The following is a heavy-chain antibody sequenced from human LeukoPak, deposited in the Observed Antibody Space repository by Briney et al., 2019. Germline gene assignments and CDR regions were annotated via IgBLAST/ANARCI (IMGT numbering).Heavy chain of an antibody. CDR1: GYTFTGYY. J-gene: IGHJ4*02. V-gene: IGHV1-2*02. Sequence: ASVKVSCKASGYTFTGYYMHWVRQAPGQGLEWMGWINPSSGGTNYAQKFQGRVTMTRDTSISTAYMELSRLRSDDTAVYYCASGYSYGYVYFDYWGQGTLVTVSS. D-gene: IGHD5-18*01. CDR2: INPSSGGT. CDR3: ASGYSYGYVYFDY.